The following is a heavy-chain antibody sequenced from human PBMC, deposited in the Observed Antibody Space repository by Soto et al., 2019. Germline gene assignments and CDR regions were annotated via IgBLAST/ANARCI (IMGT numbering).Heavy chain of an antibody. CDR3: AKDRSSSEYYYYGMDV. J-gene: IGHJ6*02. CDR2: ISWNSGSI. Sequence: SLRLNCAAAGVTFGDYAIQWVRQAPGKGLEWVSGISWNSGSIGYADSVKGRFTISRDNAKNSLYLQMNSLRAEDTALYYCAKDRSSSEYYYYGMDVWGQGTTVTSP. D-gene: IGHD6-6*01. V-gene: IGHV3-9*01. CDR1: GVTFGDYA.